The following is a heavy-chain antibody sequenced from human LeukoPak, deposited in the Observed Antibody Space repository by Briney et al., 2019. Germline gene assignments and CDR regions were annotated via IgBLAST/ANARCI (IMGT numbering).Heavy chain of an antibody. V-gene: IGHV3-21*01. CDR1: GFTFSSYS. J-gene: IGHJ6*02. Sequence: GGSLRLSCAASGFTFSSYSMNWVRQAPGKGLEWVSSISSRSSYIYYADSVKGRFTISRDNAKNSLYLQMNSLRAEDTAVYYCARDLSDGGNYGMDVWGQGTTVTVSS. CDR2: ISSRSSYI. CDR3: ARDLSDGGNYGMDV. D-gene: IGHD4-23*01.